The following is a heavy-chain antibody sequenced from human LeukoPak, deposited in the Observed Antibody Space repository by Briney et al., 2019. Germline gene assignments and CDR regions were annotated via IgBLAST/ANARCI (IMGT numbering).Heavy chain of an antibody. CDR2: IYYSGST. J-gene: IGHJ4*02. Sequence: SETLSLTCTASGGSISSYYWSWIRQPPGKGLEWIGYIYYSGSTNYNPSLKSRVTISVDTSKNQFSLKLSSVTAADTAVYYCATGDPYDGGGYWDFDYWGQGTLVTVSS. CDR1: GGSISSYY. D-gene: IGHD3-22*01. CDR3: ATGDPYDGGGYWDFDY. V-gene: IGHV4-59*01.